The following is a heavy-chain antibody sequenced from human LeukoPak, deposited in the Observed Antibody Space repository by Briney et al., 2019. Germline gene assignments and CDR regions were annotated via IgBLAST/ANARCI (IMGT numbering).Heavy chain of an antibody. J-gene: IGHJ4*02. D-gene: IGHD6-19*01. CDR1: GYTFTCYY. Sequence: ASVKVSCRPSGYTFTCYYLHWVRQAPGQVFEWMGWINPNTGATMYAQKFEGRVTLSRDTSIDTAYMELTGLRPDDTAVYFCARDRVGSGWPRPYYFEFWGQGTQPTASS. V-gene: IGHV1-2*02. CDR2: INPNTGAT. CDR3: ARDRVGSGWPRPYYFEF.